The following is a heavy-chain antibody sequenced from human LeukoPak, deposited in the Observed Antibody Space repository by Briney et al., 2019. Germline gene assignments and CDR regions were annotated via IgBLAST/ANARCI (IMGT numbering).Heavy chain of an antibody. Sequence: GGSLRLSCAASGFTFGNYWMSWVRQAPGKGLEWVANINQNGGAKNYIDSVKGRFAISRDNTENSLSLQMNSLRAEDTAIYYCATSAAAPGNFWGQGTLVTVSS. CDR2: INQNGGAK. CDR1: GFTFGNYW. V-gene: IGHV3-7*03. D-gene: IGHD6-13*01. CDR3: ATSAAAPGNF. J-gene: IGHJ4*02.